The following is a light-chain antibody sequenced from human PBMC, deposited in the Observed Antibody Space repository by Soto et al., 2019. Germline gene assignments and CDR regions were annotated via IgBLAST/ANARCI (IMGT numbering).Light chain of an antibody. Sequence: EIVMTQSPATLSVSPGERATLSCRASQSVNRNLAWYQQKPGQAPRLLIYGAFIRATGVPARFSGSGSGTEFTLTISSLQSEDFAGYFCQQYNNWPTFGQGTKVEIK. J-gene: IGKJ1*01. V-gene: IGKV3-15*01. CDR2: GAF. CDR3: QQYNNWPT. CDR1: QSVNRN.